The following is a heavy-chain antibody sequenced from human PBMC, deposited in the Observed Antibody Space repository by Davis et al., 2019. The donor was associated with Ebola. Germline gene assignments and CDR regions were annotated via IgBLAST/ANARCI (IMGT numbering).Heavy chain of an antibody. CDR3: ARGLSITIFGLGHGGWFDP. D-gene: IGHD3-3*01. CDR2: INHSGST. CDR1: GGSLSGYY. V-gene: IGHV4-34*01. Sequence: SETLSLTCAVYGGSLSGYYWTWIRQPPNKGLEWIGEINHSGSTNYNPSLKSRVTISVDTSKNQFSLKLSSVTAADTAVYYCARGLSITIFGLGHGGWFDPWGQGTLVTVSS. J-gene: IGHJ5*02.